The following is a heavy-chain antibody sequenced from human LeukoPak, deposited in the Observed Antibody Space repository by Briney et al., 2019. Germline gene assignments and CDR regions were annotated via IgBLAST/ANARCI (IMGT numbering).Heavy chain of an antibody. J-gene: IGHJ6*02. CDR2: IKQDGSEK. D-gene: IGHD6-13*01. V-gene: IGHV3-7*01. CDR3: ARVDSSSWYSFYYYYGMDV. Sequence: HPGGSLRLSCAASGFTFSSYWMNWVRQAPGKGLEWVANIKQDGSEKYYVDSVKGRFTISRDNAKNSLYLQMNSLRAEDTAVYYCARVDSSSWYSFYYYYGMDVWGQGTTVTVSS. CDR1: GFTFSSYW.